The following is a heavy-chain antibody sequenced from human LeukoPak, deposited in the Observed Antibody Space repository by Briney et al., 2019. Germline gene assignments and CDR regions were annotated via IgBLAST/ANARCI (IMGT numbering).Heavy chain of an antibody. Sequence: GWMNPNSGNTGYAQKFQGRVTMTTDTSTSTAYMELRSLRSDDTAVYYCARFNWNDVSLFDYWGQGTLVTVSS. J-gene: IGHJ4*02. V-gene: IGHV1-8*01. CDR2: MNPNSGNT. D-gene: IGHD1-1*01. CDR3: ARFNWNDVSLFDY.